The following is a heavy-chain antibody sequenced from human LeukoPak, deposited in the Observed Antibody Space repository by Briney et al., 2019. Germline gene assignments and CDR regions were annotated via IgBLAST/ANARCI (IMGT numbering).Heavy chain of an antibody. Sequence: ASLKVSCKASGYTFTGYYMHWVRQAPGQGLEWMEWINPNSDGTNYAQKFQGWVTMTRDTSISTAYMELSRLRFDDTAVYYCARSDRLPAPFDYGGQGTLVTVYS. D-gene: IGHD2-2*01. CDR2: INPNSDGT. J-gene: IGHJ4*02. CDR3: ARSDRLPAPFDY. V-gene: IGHV1-2*04. CDR1: GYTFTGYY.